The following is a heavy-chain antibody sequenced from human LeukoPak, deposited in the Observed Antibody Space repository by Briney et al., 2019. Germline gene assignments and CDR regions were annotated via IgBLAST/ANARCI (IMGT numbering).Heavy chain of an antibody. Sequence: GGSLRLSCAASGFTFSSYSMNWVRQAPGKGLEWVSSISSSSSYIYYADSVKGRFTISRDNDKNSLYLQMNSLRAEDTAVYYCARAQRITMVRGVIPYYMDVWGKGTTVTVSS. D-gene: IGHD3-10*01. J-gene: IGHJ6*03. CDR3: ARAQRITMVRGVIPYYMDV. CDR1: GFTFSSYS. CDR2: ISSSSSYI. V-gene: IGHV3-21*01.